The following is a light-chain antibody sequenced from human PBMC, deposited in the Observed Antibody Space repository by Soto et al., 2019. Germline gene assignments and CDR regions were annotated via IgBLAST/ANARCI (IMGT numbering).Light chain of an antibody. J-gene: IGKJ4*01. Sequence: DIQMTQSPSTLSASVGDRVTITCRVSQSISTWLAWYQQKPGKAPKLLIYKASSLESGVPSRFGGSGSGTEFTLTISSLQPDDFATYYCQQYNTYPLTFGGGTTVEIK. CDR1: QSISTW. CDR2: KAS. V-gene: IGKV1-5*03. CDR3: QQYNTYPLT.